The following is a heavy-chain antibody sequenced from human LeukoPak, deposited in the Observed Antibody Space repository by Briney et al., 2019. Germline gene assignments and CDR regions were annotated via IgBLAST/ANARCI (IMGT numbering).Heavy chain of an antibody. J-gene: IGHJ5*02. V-gene: IGHV4-39*07. D-gene: IGHD5-18*01. Sequence: SETLSLTCTVSGGSISSSSYYWGWIRQPSGKGLEWIGSIYYSGSTYYNPSLKSRVTISVDTSKNQFSLKLSSVTAADTAVYYCARGGGAMVPQGRVWFDPWGQGTLVTVSS. CDR2: IYYSGST. CDR1: GGSISSSSYY. CDR3: ARGGGAMVPQGRVWFDP.